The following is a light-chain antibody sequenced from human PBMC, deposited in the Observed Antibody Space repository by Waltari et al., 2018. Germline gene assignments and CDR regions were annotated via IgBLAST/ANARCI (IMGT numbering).Light chain of an antibody. V-gene: IGKV1-39*01. CDR1: QSISRY. CDR3: QQSYSTPLT. Sequence: DIQMTKSPLYLPASVGDRVTSTCRASQSISRYLNWNQQKPGKAPKILIRAASTLKSWVPSTFSGSGSGTDFTLTISSLQLEDFATYYCQQSYSTPLTFGPGTKVD. CDR2: AAS. J-gene: IGKJ3*01.